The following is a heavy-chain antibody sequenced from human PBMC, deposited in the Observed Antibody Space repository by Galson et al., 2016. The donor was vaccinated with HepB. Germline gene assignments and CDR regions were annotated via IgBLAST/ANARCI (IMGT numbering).Heavy chain of an antibody. V-gene: IGHV4-34*01. CDR1: GGSFSGHY. D-gene: IGHD3-16*02. CDR2: INHSGST. CDR3: ARAHVYDNAWGNYRYLGLFYFDF. Sequence: ETLSLTCAVYGGSFSGHYWSWIRQSPERGLEWIGDINHSGSTDYNPSLESRVSISVNKSNNQFSLTLSSVTAADTALYFCARAHVYDNAWGNYRYLGLFYFDFWGQGTLVSVSS. J-gene: IGHJ4*02.